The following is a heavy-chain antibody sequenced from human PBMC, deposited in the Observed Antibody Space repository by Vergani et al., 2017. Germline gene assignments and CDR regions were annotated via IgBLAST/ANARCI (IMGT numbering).Heavy chain of an antibody. J-gene: IGHJ4*02. CDR1: GGTFSSYA. V-gene: IGHV1-69*13. CDR2: IIPIFGTA. Sequence: QVQLVQSGAEVKKPGSSVKVSCKASGGTFSSYAISWVRQDPGQGLECMGRIIPIFGTANYAQKFQGRVTITADESTSTAYMELSSLRSEDPAVYYCARAHYDSSGYYYYYFDYWGQGTLVTVSS. D-gene: IGHD3-22*01. CDR3: ARAHYDSSGYYYYYFDY.